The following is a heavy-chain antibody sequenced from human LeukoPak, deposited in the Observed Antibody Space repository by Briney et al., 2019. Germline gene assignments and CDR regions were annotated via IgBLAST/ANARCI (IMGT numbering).Heavy chain of an antibody. CDR3: GRAGFGELYPYVDS. V-gene: IGHV3-30*04. Sequence: GGSLRLPCAASGFAFSRSAMHWVRQAPGKGREWVALISYDGGNEYYGDSVKGRFTVSRDNSKNTLYLQMSSLRADDTAVYYCGRAGFGELYPYVDSWGQGTLVTVSS. J-gene: IGHJ4*02. D-gene: IGHD3-16*01. CDR1: GFAFSRSA. CDR2: ISYDGGNE.